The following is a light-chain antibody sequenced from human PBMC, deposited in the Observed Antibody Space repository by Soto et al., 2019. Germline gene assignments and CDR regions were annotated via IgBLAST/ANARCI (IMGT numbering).Light chain of an antibody. V-gene: IGLV2-14*01. CDR2: DVN. Sequence: QSALTQPASVSGSPGQSITISCTGTNSDIGAYDYVSWYQQHPGKAPKLMIWDVNNRPSGVSSRFSGSKSGNTASLTISGLQADDEADYYCSSYTTTFTLVFGGGTKVTVL. J-gene: IGLJ2*01. CDR1: NSDIGAYDY. CDR3: SSYTTTFTLV.